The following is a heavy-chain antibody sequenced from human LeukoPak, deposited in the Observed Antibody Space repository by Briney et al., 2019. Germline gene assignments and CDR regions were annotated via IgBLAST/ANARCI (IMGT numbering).Heavy chain of an antibody. J-gene: IGHJ4*02. CDR3: ARADGGNYDFWSGYLSYFDY. Sequence: PSETLSLTCTVSGGSISSSSYYWGWIRQPPGKGLEWIGSIYYSGSTYYNPSLKSRVTISVDTSKNQFSLKLSSVTAADTAVYYCARADGGNYDFWSGYLSYFDYWGQGTLVTVSS. D-gene: IGHD3-3*01. CDR2: IYYSGST. V-gene: IGHV4-39*07. CDR1: GGSISSSSYY.